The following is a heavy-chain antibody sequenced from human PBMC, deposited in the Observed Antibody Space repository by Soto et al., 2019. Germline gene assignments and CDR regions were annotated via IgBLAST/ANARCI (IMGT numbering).Heavy chain of an antibody. V-gene: IGHV3-48*02. CDR2: ISSSSSTI. Sequence: EVQLVESGGGLVQPGGSLRLSCAASGFTFSSYSMNWVRQAPGKGLEWVSYISSSSSTIYYADSVKGRFTISKDNAKNSLYLQLNSLTDEDTAVYYCARYRGYVEWGQGTRVTVSS. J-gene: IGHJ4*02. CDR3: ARYRGYVE. D-gene: IGHD5-12*01. CDR1: GFTFSSYS.